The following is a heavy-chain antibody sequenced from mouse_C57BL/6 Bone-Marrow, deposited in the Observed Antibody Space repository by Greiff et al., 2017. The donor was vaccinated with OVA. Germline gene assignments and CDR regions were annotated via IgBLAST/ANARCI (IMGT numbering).Heavy chain of an antibody. V-gene: IGHV5-16*01. CDR3: AINHYYYGSSYWYFDV. CDR1: GFTFSDYY. CDR2: INSDGSST. J-gene: IGHJ1*03. Sequence: EVHLVESEGGLVQPGSSMKLSCTASGFTFSDYYMAWVRQVPEKGLEWVANINSDGSSTYYLDSLKSRFIISRDNAKNILYLQMSSLKSDDTATYYWAINHYYYGSSYWYFDVWGTGTTVTVSS. D-gene: IGHD1-1*01.